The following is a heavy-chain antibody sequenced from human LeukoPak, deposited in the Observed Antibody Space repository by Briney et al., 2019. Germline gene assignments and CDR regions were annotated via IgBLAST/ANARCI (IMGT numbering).Heavy chain of an antibody. J-gene: IGHJ4*02. V-gene: IGHV4-59*01. CDR2: TFYSGST. D-gene: IGHD1-14*01. CDR1: GGSISNYY. Sequence: SETLSLTCTVSGGSISNYYWSWIRQPPGKGLEWIGYTFYSGSTNYNPSLKSRVTISLDTSKNQFSLKLSSVTAADTAVYYCARELGGDNHVLDYWGQGTLVTVSS. CDR3: ARELGGDNHVLDY.